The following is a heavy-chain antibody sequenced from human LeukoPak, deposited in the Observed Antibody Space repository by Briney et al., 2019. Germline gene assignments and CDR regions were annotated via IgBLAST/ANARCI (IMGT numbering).Heavy chain of an antibody. CDR3: ARGPHYYDSSGYYYYYYYYMDV. CDR2: MNPNSGNT. V-gene: IGHV1-8*03. D-gene: IGHD3-22*01. CDR1: GYTFTSYD. J-gene: IGHJ6*03. Sequence: ASVKVSCKASGYTFTSYDINWVRQATGQGLEWMGWMNPNSGNTGYAQKFQGRVTITRNTSISTAYMELSSLRSEDTAVYYCARGPHYYDSSGYYYYYYYYMDVWGKGTTVTVS.